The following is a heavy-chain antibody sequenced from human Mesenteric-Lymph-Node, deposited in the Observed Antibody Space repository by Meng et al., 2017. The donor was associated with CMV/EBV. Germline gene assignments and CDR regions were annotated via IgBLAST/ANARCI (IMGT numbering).Heavy chain of an antibody. V-gene: IGHV3-23*01. D-gene: IGHD1-26*01. CDR3: ARVIDSGRYGFWFDP. CDR2: ISGSGGST. CDR1: GFTFSNCA. Sequence: GESLKISCAASGFTFSNCAMSWVRQAPGKGLEWVSGISGSGGSTYYAESVKGRFTISRDNSKNTLYLQMNSLRAEDTAVYYCARVIDSGRYGFWFDPWGQGTLVTVSS. J-gene: IGHJ5*02.